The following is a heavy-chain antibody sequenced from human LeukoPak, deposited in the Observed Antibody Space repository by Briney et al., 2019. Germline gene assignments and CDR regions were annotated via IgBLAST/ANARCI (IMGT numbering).Heavy chain of an antibody. Sequence: ASVKVSCKSSGYTFNSYGITWVRQAPGQGLEWMGWIHTYNGHTNYAQKLRGRVTMTTDTSTNTAYMELRSLRSDDTAVYYCARDQYYDSKGWFDPWGQGTLVTVSS. D-gene: IGHD3-22*01. CDR1: GYTFNSYG. CDR3: ARDQYYDSKGWFDP. CDR2: IHTYNGHT. V-gene: IGHV1-18*01. J-gene: IGHJ5*02.